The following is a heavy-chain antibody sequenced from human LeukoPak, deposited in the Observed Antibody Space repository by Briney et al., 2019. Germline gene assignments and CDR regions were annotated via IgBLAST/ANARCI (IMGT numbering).Heavy chain of an antibody. Sequence: PGGSLRLSCAASGFTFSSYWMSWVRQAPGKGLEWVSGILGNGVTTYYADSLKGRFTISRDNSKNILYLQMNSLRVEDTAVYYCAKDRIPDGYYSIDSWGQGTLVTVS. CDR1: GFTFSSYW. CDR2: ILGNGVTT. CDR3: AKDRIPDGYYSIDS. J-gene: IGHJ4*02. D-gene: IGHD3-3*01. V-gene: IGHV3-23*01.